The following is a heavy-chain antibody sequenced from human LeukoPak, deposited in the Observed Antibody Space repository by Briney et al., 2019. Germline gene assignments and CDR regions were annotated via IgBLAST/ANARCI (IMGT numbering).Heavy chain of an antibody. J-gene: IGHJ4*02. D-gene: IGHD3-10*01. CDR2: IIPIFGTA. Sequence: ASVKVSCKASGYTFSNYGISWVRQAPGQGLEWMGGIIPIFGTANYAQKFQGRVTITADKSTSTAYMELSSLRSEDTAVYYCASDKTPSVSDGGSYSYRGQGTLVTVSS. V-gene: IGHV1-69*06. CDR3: ASDKTPSVSDGGSYSY. CDR1: GYTFSNYG.